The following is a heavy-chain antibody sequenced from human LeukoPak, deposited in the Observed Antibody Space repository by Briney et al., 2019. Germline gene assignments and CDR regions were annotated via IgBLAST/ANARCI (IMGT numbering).Heavy chain of an antibody. CDR3: ANLVDTAMVLTADY. D-gene: IGHD5-18*01. CDR2: IRYDGSNK. V-gene: IGHV3-30*02. CDR1: GFTFSDYY. Sequence: PGGSLRLSCAASGFTFSDYYMSWIRQAPGKGLEWVAFIRYDGSNKYYADSVKGRFTISRDNSKNTLYLQMNSLRAEDTAVYYCANLVDTAMVLTADYWGQGTLVTVSS. J-gene: IGHJ4*02.